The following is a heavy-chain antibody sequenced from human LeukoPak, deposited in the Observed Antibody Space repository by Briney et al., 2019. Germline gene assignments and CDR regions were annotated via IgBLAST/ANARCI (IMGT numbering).Heavy chain of an antibody. CDR1: GFTFSGYA. J-gene: IGHJ4*02. V-gene: IGHV3-30*04. Sequence: GGSLILSCAASGFTFSGYAMHWVRQAPGKGLEWVAVISYDGSNKYYADSVKGRFTISRDNSKNTLYLQMNSLRAEDTAVYYCARFASIAGDYWGQGTLVTVSS. CDR2: ISYDGSNK. CDR3: ARFASIAGDY. D-gene: IGHD6-6*01.